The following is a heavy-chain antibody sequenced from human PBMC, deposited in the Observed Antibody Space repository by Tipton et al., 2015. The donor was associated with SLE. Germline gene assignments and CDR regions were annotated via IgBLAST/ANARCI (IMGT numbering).Heavy chain of an antibody. CDR2: IIHSGVI. CDR3: ARAQTPTLYYMDV. CDR1: GGSFNGYF. V-gene: IGHV4-34*12. Sequence: GLVKPSQTLSLYCAVSGGSFNGYFWTWIRQPPGKGLEWIAEIIHSGVINYNPSLRSRVTISVDTSKNQFSLKLSSVTASDTAVYYCARAQTPTLYYMDVWGKGTTVTVSS. J-gene: IGHJ6*03.